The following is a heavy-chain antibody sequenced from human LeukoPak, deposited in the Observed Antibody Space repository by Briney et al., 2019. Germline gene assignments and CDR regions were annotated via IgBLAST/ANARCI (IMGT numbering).Heavy chain of an antibody. Sequence: PSETLSLTCTVSGGSISSSYYYWGWIRQPPGEGLEWIGSIYYSGSTYYNPSLKSRVTISVDTSKNQFSLKLRSVTAADTAVYYCAGHFGTWGQGTLVTVSS. CDR2: IYYSGST. V-gene: IGHV4-39*01. J-gene: IGHJ4*02. CDR1: GGSISSSYYY. CDR3: AGHFGT. D-gene: IGHD3/OR15-3a*01.